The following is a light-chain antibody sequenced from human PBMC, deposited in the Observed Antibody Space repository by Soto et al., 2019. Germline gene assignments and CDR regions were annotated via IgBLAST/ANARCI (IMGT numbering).Light chain of an antibody. Sequence: QSALTQSASVSGSPGQSITISCTGTSSDDGGYNYVSWYQQHPGKAPKLMIYDVSDRPSAVSTRFSASKSGNTASLTISGLQAEDEADYYCSSYRSSSTLYVFGTGTKITVL. CDR3: SSYRSSSTLYV. J-gene: IGLJ1*01. V-gene: IGLV2-14*03. CDR2: DVS. CDR1: SSDDGGYNY.